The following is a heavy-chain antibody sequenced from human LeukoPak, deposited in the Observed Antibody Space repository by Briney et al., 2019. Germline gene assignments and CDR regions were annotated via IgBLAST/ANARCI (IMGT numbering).Heavy chain of an antibody. Sequence: ASVKVSCKASGYIFSDYYIQWVQQAPGKGLEWMGRVDPENGKTKFAERFQGRINISADTSSDTAYMELRSLRSDDTAVYYCARGIVVVPAAIRANWFDPWGQGTLVTVSS. CDR2: VDPENGKT. V-gene: IGHV1-69-2*01. CDR3: ARGIVVVPAAIRANWFDP. J-gene: IGHJ5*02. D-gene: IGHD2-2*02. CDR1: GYIFSDYY.